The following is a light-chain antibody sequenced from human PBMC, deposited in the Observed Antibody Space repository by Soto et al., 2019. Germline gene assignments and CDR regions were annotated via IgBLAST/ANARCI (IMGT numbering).Light chain of an antibody. CDR2: GNS. CDR1: SINIGAGYD. J-gene: IGLJ2*01. CDR3: QSYASSLSGSV. V-gene: IGLV1-40*01. Sequence: QSVLTQPSSVSGAPGQRVTISCTGSSINIGAGYDVHWYQQLPGTAPKLLIYGNSNRPSGVPDRFSGSKSGTSAYLAISGLQAEDEADYYCQSYASSLSGSVFGGGTKLTAL.